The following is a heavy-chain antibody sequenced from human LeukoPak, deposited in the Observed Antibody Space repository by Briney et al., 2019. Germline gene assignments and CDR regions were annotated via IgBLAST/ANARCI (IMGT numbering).Heavy chain of an antibody. D-gene: IGHD5-18*01. V-gene: IGHV1-8*01. Sequence: ASVKVSCKASGYTFTSYDINWVRQATGQGLEWMGWMNPNSGNTGYAQKFQGRVTMTRNTSISTAYMELSSLRSEDTAVYYCARVRLNTAMEFNWFDPWGQGTQVTVSS. J-gene: IGHJ5*02. CDR1: GYTFTSYD. CDR2: MNPNSGNT. CDR3: ARVRLNTAMEFNWFDP.